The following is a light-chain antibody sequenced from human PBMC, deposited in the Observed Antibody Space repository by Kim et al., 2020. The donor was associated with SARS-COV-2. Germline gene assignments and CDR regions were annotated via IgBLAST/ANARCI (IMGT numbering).Light chain of an antibody. CDR1: QSVSSSY. CDR2: GAS. V-gene: IGKV3-20*01. CDR3: PQYGSS. J-gene: IGKJ2*01. Sequence: TLSLCPGERATLSCRTSQSVSSSYLAWYHQKPGQAPRLLIYGASSRATGIPDRFSGSGSGTNFTLTISRLEPEDFAVYFCPQYGSSFGQGTKLEIK.